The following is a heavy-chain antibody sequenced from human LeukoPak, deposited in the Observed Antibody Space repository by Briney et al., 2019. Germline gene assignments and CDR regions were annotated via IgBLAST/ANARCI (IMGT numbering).Heavy chain of an antibody. CDR3: ARAASGGSSPFDP. Sequence: ASVKVSCKASGYTFTSYYMHWVRQAPGQGLEWMGIINPSGGSTSYAQKFQGRVTMTRNTSISTAYMELSSLRSEDTAVYYCARAASGGSSPFDPWGQGTLVTVSS. CDR1: GYTFTSYY. D-gene: IGHD1-26*01. CDR2: INPSGGST. J-gene: IGHJ5*02. V-gene: IGHV1-46*01.